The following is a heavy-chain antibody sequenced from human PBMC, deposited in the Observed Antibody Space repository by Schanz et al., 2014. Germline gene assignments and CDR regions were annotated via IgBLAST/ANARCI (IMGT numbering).Heavy chain of an antibody. J-gene: IGHJ4*02. CDR3: ARGGFFDSNRNDS. V-gene: IGHV1-46*03. Sequence: QVQLVQSGAEVKKPGVSVKVSCKASGYTFTTYYIHWVRQAPGQGLEWMGKINPSSGTTRIAQNFQGGLAVTSETTTSTVNMELSSLRCEDTAVYYCARGGFFDSNRNDSWGQGTLVTVSS. CDR2: INPSSGTT. CDR1: GYTFTTYY. D-gene: IGHD3-22*01.